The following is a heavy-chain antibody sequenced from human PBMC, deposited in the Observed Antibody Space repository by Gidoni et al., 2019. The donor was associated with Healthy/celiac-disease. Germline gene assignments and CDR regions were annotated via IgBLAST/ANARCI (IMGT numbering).Heavy chain of an antibody. CDR1: GFTFSSYE. CDR2: ISRSGSTI. D-gene: IGHD6-19*01. V-gene: IGHV3-48*03. CDR3: AGLGYSSGWAGY. Sequence: EVQLVESGGGLVQPGGSLRLSCAASGFTFSSYEMNWVRQAPGKGLEWVSYISRSGSTIYYADSVKGRFTISRDNAKNSLYLQMNSLRAEDTAVYYCAGLGYSSGWAGYWGQGTLVTVSS. J-gene: IGHJ4*02.